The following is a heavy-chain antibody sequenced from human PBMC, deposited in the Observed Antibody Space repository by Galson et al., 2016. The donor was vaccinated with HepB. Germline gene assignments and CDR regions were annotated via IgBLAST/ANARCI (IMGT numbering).Heavy chain of an antibody. Sequence: LSLTCGVSGVSISSGAYYWTWIRQHPGKGLEWIGYMHHTGSTFYNPSLERRVSISMDWSKNQLSLNMTSVAAADTAVYYCARVGTTPAVYDYWGQGTLVTVSS. J-gene: IGHJ4*02. CDR1: GVSISSGAYY. CDR3: ARVGTTPAVYDY. V-gene: IGHV4-31*11. D-gene: IGHD1-1*01. CDR2: MHHTGST.